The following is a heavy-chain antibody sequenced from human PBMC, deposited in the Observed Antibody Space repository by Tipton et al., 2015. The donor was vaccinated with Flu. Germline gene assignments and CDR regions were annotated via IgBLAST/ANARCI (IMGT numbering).Heavy chain of an antibody. J-gene: IGHJ3*02. CDR2: IYWDDDK. D-gene: IGHD3-10*01. V-gene: IGHV2-5*02. CDR1: GFSLSTSGVG. CDR3: AHLLVADAFGI. Sequence: LVKPTQTLTLTCTFSGFSLSTSGVGVGWIRQPPGKALEWLALIYWDDDKRYSPSLKSRLTITKDTSKNQVVLTMTNMDPVDTATYYWAHLLVADAFGIWGQGTMVPVSS.